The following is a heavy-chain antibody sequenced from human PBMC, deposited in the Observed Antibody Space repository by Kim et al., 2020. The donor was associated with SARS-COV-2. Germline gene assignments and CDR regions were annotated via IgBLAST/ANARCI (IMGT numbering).Heavy chain of an antibody. CDR3: ARDVCGNFWRGYTGVCCSMDV. Sequence: GGSLRLSCAASGFTFSSYGMHWVRQAPGKGLEWVAVISYDGNYKYYADSVKGRFTIARDNSKNMLYLQMNGLRAEDTAVYYCARDVCGNFWRGYTGVCCSMDVWGQGTTVTVSS. D-gene: IGHD3-3*01. V-gene: IGHV3-30*03. J-gene: IGHJ6*02. CDR1: GFTFSSYG. CDR2: ISYDGNYK.